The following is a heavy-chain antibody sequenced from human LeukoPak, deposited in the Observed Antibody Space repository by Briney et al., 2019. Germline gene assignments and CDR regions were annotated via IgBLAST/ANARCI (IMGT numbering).Heavy chain of an antibody. Sequence: PGGSLRLSYAASGFSFSKYWMNWVRQAPGKGLVWVSRINGDGSMTGYADSVKGRFTISRDNANNTLCLRMNSLRAEDTGLYYCARGRSGWYFDLWGRGTLVTVSS. D-gene: IGHD3-10*01. CDR3: ARGRSGWYFDL. J-gene: IGHJ2*01. V-gene: IGHV3-74*01. CDR1: GFSFSKYW. CDR2: INGDGSMT.